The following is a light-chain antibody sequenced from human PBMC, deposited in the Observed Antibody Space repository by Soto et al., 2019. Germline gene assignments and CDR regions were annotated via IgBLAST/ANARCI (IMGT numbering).Light chain of an antibody. CDR3: HYYGSSPRT. J-gene: IGKJ1*01. CDR1: QSVSSRY. Sequence: IVLTQSPATLSLSPGERATLSCGASQSVSSRYLAWYQQKPGLAPRLLIYDASIRVTGVPDRFSGRGSGTDFTLSISRLEPEDFAVYYCHYYGSSPRTFGQGTRVEVK. CDR2: DAS. V-gene: IGKV3D-20*01.